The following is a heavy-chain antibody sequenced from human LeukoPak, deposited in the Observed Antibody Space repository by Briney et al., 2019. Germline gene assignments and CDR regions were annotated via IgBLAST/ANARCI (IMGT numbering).Heavy chain of an antibody. V-gene: IGHV6-1*01. D-gene: IGHD2-15*01. CDR3: ARGQTGSGRIFDY. CDR2: TYYRSKWYS. J-gene: IGHJ4*02. CDR1: GDGVSSNTGA. Sequence: SQTLSLTCAISGDGVSSNTGAWNWIRQSPSRGLEWLGRTYYRSKWYSDFAEYVKSRITIDPDTSKNQFSLQLNSVTPDDTAVYFCARGQTGSGRIFDYWGQGTLVTVSS.